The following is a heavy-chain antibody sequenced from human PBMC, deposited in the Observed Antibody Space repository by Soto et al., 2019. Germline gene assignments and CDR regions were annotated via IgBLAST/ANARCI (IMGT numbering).Heavy chain of an antibody. V-gene: IGHV1-2*02. CDR3: ARGSDYYYSGMDV. Sequence: QVQLVQSGADVKKPGASVRVSCKASGYTFTSFYIHWVRQAPGQGREWMGWINPNTGVTNYAQKFQGRVNMTRDTSISTADMELSRLRSDETAVYLCARGSDYYYSGMDVWGQGNTVTVSS. CDR1: GYTFTSFY. CDR2: INPNTGVT. J-gene: IGHJ6*02.